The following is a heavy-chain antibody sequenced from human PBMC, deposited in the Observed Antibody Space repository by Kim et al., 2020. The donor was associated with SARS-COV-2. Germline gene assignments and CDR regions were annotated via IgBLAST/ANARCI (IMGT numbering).Heavy chain of an antibody. CDR2: ISSNSTTM. J-gene: IGHJ6*03. D-gene: IGHD3-10*01. CDR3: ARCPLSMTMVRGMATTTFFYYYNMDA. Sequence: GGSLRLSCAASGFNFNTYSMNWVRQAPGKGLEWVSYISSNSTTMYYADSVRGRFTISRDNAKNSLFLQMNSLRDEDTAVYYCARCPLSMTMVRGMATTTFFYYYNMDAWGKGTTVTVSS. CDR1: GFNFNTYS. V-gene: IGHV3-48*02.